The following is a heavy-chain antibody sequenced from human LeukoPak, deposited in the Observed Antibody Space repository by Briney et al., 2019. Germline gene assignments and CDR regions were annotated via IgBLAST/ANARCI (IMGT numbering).Heavy chain of an antibody. J-gene: IGHJ4*02. D-gene: IGHD6-13*01. Sequence: GGSLRLSCTASGFTFGDYAMSWVRQAPGKGLEWVGFIRSKAYGGTTEYAASVKGRFTISRDDSKSIAYLQMNSLKTEDTAVYYCTRGAAAAGTHPRDCWGQGTLVTVSS. V-gene: IGHV3-49*04. CDR2: IRSKAYGGTT. CDR3: TRGAAAAGTHPRDC. CDR1: GFTFGDYA.